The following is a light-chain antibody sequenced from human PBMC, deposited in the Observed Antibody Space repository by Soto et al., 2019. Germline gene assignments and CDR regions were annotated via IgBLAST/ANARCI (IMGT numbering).Light chain of an antibody. CDR3: QSYDSSLSGSV. Sequence: QAVVTQPPSVSGAPGQRVTISCTGSSSNIGAGYDVHWYQQLPGTAPKLLIYGNINRPSGVPDRFSGSKSGTSASLAITGLQAEDEADYYCQSYDSSLSGSVFGGGTK. CDR1: SSNIGAGYD. CDR2: GNI. V-gene: IGLV1-40*01. J-gene: IGLJ2*01.